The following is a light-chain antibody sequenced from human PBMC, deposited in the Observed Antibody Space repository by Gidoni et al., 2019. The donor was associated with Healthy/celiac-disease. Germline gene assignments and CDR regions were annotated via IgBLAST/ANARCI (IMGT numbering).Light chain of an antibody. Sequence: DIVLTQSPGTLSLSPGERATLSCRASQSVSSNYLAWYQQKPGQAPRLLIDGASSRATGIPDRCSGSGSGTDFTLTISRLEPEDFAVYYCQQYGSSPWTFGQGTKVEIK. V-gene: IGKV3-20*01. CDR1: QSVSSNY. J-gene: IGKJ1*01. CDR3: QQYGSSPWT. CDR2: GAS.